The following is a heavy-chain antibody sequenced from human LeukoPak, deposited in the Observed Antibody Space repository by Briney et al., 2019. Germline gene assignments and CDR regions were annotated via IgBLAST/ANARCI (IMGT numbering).Heavy chain of an antibody. Sequence: GRSRRLSCAASGFTFSSYAMHWVRQAPGKGLEWVAVISYDGSNKYYADSVKGRFTISRDNSKNTLYLQMNSLRAEDTAVYYCARTPFTYYYDSSGYPLYYYYGMDVWGQGATVTVSS. J-gene: IGHJ6*02. D-gene: IGHD3-22*01. CDR2: ISYDGSNK. CDR3: ARTPFTYYYDSSGYPLYYYYGMDV. V-gene: IGHV3-30-3*01. CDR1: GFTFSSYA.